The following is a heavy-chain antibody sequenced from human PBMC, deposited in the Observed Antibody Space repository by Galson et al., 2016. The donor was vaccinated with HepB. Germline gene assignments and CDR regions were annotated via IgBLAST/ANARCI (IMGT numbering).Heavy chain of an antibody. CDR2: INPIAGTT. V-gene: IGHV1-46*01. D-gene: IGHD6-19*01. J-gene: IGHJ2*01. Sequence: SVKVSCKASGYTFIIYYIHWVRQAPGQGLEWMGIINPIAGTTTYEQRFQGRFTLTRDTSTSTVYMDLSSLTSEDTAVYYCTRERDSSGWFRGWYFDLWGRGTLVTVSS. CDR1: GYTFIIYY. CDR3: TRERDSSGWFRGWYFDL.